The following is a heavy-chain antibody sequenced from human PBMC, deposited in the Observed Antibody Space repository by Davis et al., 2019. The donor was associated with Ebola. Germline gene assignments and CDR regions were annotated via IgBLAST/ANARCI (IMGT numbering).Heavy chain of an antibody. V-gene: IGHV5-10-1*01. Sequence: GESLKISCKASGYSFITHWISWVRQMPGKGLEWMGRIDPGDSYTNYSPSFQGHVTISADKSISTAYLQWSSLKASDTAMYYCARHGLVVVPAAVAPDVWGKGTTVTVSS. D-gene: IGHD2-2*01. J-gene: IGHJ6*04. CDR1: GYSFITHW. CDR2: IDPGDSYT. CDR3: ARHGLVVVPAAVAPDV.